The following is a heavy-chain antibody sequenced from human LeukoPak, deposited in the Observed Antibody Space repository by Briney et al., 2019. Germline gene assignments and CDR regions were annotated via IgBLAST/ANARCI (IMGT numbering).Heavy chain of an antibody. CDR3: ARARDGSDAFDI. J-gene: IGHJ3*02. V-gene: IGHV1-2*02. CDR2: INPNSGGT. D-gene: IGHD5-24*01. CDR1: GYTFTGYY. Sequence: ASVKVSCKASGYTFTGYYMHWVRQAPGQGLEWMGWINPNSGGTNYAQKFQGRVTMTRDTSISTAYMELSRLRSDDTAVYHCARARDGSDAFDIWGQGTMVTVSS.